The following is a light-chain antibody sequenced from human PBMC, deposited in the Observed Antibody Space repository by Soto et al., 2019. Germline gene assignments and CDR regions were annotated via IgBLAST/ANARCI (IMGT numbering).Light chain of an antibody. CDR3: QQYDSSFT. CDR1: QHVTTTY. Sequence: MVLTQSPATLSLSPGERATLSCTASQHVTTTYIAWYQQKFGQAPRLLIYGASTRATGTPGGFTGGGFGTDFTLAISRVEPEDFAVYYCQQYDSSFTFGEGTTVE. CDR2: GAS. V-gene: IGKV3-20*01. J-gene: IGKJ4*01.